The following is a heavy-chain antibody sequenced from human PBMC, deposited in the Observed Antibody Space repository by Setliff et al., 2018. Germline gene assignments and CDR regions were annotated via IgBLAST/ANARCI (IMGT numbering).Heavy chain of an antibody. J-gene: IGHJ6*03. CDR2: INAGNGNT. CDR3: ARGSSRYYYYMDV. V-gene: IGHV1-3*03. Sequence: ASVKVSCKASGYTFTSYAMHWVRQAPGQSLEWMGWINAGNGNTKYSQEFQGRVTITRDTSASTAYMELSSLRSEDMAVYYCARGSSRYYYYMDVWGKGTTVTVSS. CDR1: GYTFTSYA.